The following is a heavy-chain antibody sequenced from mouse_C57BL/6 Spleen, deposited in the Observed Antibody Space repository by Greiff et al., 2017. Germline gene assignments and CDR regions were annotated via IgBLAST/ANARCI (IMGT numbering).Heavy chain of an antibody. CDR1: GYTFTSYW. V-gene: IGHV1-50*01. CDR3: ARRGGGYFDY. Sequence: QVQLQQSGAELVKPGASVKLSCKASGYTFTSYWMQWVKQRPGQGLEWIGEIDPSDSYTNYNQKFKGKATLTVDTSSSTAYMQLSSLTSEDSAVYYCARRGGGYFDYWAKAPLSQSPQ. J-gene: IGHJ2*01. CDR2: IDPSDSYT.